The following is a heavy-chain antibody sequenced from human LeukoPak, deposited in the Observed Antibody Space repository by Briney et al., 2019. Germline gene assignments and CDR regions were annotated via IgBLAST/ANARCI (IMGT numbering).Heavy chain of an antibody. D-gene: IGHD6-19*01. CDR3: ARASGAVWYFDL. J-gene: IGHJ2*01. CDR2: INRSGST. V-gene: IGHV4-34*01. Sequence: SETLSLTCAVYGGSFTGYYFSWIRQPPGKGLEWIGEINRSGSTNYNPSLKSRVTISVDTSKSQFSPRLTSVTAADTAVYYCARASGAVWYFDLWGRGTLVTVSS. CDR1: GGSFTGYY.